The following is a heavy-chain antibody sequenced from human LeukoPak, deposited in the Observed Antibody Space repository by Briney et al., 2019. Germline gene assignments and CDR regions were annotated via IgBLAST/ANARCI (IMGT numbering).Heavy chain of an antibody. V-gene: IGHV4-34*01. D-gene: IGHD2-2*01. CDR1: GGSFSGYY. CDR2: INHSGST. Sequence: PSETLSLTCAGYGGSFSGYYWSWIRQPPGKGLEWIGEINHSGSTNYNPSLKSRVTISVDTSKNQFSLKLSSVTAADTAVYYCARGPDIVVVPAAISCAIDIWGQGTMVTVSS. J-gene: IGHJ3*02. CDR3: ARGPDIVVVPAAISCAIDI.